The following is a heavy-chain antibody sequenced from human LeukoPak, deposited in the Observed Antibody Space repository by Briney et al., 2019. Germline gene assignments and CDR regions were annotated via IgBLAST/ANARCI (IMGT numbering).Heavy chain of an antibody. V-gene: IGHV4-34*01. J-gene: IGHJ4*02. CDR3: ARGLRAYSYGQIPY. CDR1: GGSFSGYY. Sequence: PSETLSLTCAVYGGSFSGYYWSWIRQPPGKGLEWIGEINHSGSTNYNPSLKSRVTISVDTSKNQFSLKLSSVTAADTAVYYCARGLRAYSYGQIPYWGQGTLVTVSP. D-gene: IGHD5-18*01. CDR2: INHSGST.